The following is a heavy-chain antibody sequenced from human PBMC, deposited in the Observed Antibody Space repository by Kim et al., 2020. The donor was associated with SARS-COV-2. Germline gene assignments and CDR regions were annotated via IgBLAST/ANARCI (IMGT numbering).Heavy chain of an antibody. V-gene: IGHV3-33*01. CDR3: ARDYVLAVAGTEWYYFDY. CDR2: IWYDGSNK. D-gene: IGHD6-19*01. CDR1: GFTFSSYG. J-gene: IGHJ4*02. Sequence: GGSLRLSWAASGFTFSSYGMHWVRQAPGKGLEWVAVIWYDGSNKYYADSVKGRFTISRDNSKNTLYLQMNSLRAEDTAVYYCARDYVLAVAGTEWYYFDYWGQGTLVTVSS.